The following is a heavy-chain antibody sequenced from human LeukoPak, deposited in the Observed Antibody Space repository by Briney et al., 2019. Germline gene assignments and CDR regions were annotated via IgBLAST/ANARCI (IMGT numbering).Heavy chain of an antibody. V-gene: IGHV6-1*01. Sequence: SQTLSLTCAISGDTVSSNSAAWNWIRQSPSRGLEWLGRTFYRSRWYNDYAGSVKGRISVNPDTSKNQFSLQLNSVTPEDTAVYYCARGFSLDSYYYMDVWGKGTTVTVSS. CDR2: TFYRSRWYN. CDR3: ARGFSLDSYYYMDV. J-gene: IGHJ6*03. CDR1: GDTVSSNSAA.